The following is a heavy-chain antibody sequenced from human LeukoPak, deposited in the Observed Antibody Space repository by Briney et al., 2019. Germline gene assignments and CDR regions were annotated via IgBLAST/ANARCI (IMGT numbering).Heavy chain of an antibody. CDR3: GRVDWDKFEY. J-gene: IGHJ4*02. Sequence: GGSLRLSCAASGFTFTTYWMSWVRQAPGKGLEWVAHINQDGSEKYFVDSVKGRCTFSRDNAKNSLYLQMNSLRAEDTALYYCGRVDWDKFEYWGQGTLVTVSS. CDR2: INQDGSEK. D-gene: IGHD3-9*01. V-gene: IGHV3-7*04. CDR1: GFTFTTYW.